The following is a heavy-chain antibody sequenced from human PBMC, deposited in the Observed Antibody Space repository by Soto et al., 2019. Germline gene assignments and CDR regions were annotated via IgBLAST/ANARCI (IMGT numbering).Heavy chain of an antibody. CDR2: ISAGGNLI. J-gene: IGHJ4*02. D-gene: IGHD6-13*01. CDR1: CFIFSNHA. CDR3: AKRQGIGAAAKNFDF. V-gene: IGHV3-23*01. Sequence: VRLSCAASCFIFSNHAMIWVRQVPVKGLEWVSGISAGGNLIYYADSVRGRFTMSRDNSKNMLYLQMNSLRAEDTAVYFCAKRQGIGAAAKNFDFWGQGARVTVSS.